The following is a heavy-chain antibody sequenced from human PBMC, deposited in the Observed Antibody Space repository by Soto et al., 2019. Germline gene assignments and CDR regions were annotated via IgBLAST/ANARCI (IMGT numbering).Heavy chain of an antibody. Sequence: TLGLSCTVSGGSVSTGAYYWGWVRQRPGRGLEWIGYVYESGYTYYNMSLKSRLTISLDRSNNQFSMGLTSVTAADTAVYYCVRALRHTAMVSPWFDPWGQGTLVTVSS. CDR3: VRALRHTAMVSPWFDP. CDR1: GGSVSTGAYY. D-gene: IGHD5-18*01. CDR2: VYESGYT. J-gene: IGHJ5*02. V-gene: IGHV4-31*03.